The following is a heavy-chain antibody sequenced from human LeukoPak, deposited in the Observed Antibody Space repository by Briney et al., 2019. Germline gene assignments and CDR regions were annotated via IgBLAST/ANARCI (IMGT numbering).Heavy chain of an antibody. D-gene: IGHD3-3*01. Sequence: GSSVKVSCKAPGGTFSSYATSWVRQAPGQGLEWMGGIIPIFGTASYAQKFQGRVTITADESTSTAYMELSSLRSEDTAVYYCARSGGGYDFWSGYPYYFDYWGQGTLVTVSS. J-gene: IGHJ4*02. V-gene: IGHV1-69*01. CDR2: IIPIFGTA. CDR3: ARSGGGYDFWSGYPYYFDY. CDR1: GGTFSSYA.